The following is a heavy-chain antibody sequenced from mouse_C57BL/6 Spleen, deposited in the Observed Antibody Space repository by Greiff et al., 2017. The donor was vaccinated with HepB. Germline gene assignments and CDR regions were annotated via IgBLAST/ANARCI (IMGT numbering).Heavy chain of an antibody. D-gene: IGHD2-4*01. V-gene: IGHV3-1*01. CDR3: ARDDYEGAMDY. CDR1: GYSITSGYD. CDR2: ISYSGST. Sequence: VQLKESGPGMVKPSQSLSLTCTVTGYSITSGYDWHWIRHFPGNKLEWMGYISYSGSTNYNPSLKSRISITHDTSKNHFFLKLNSVTTEDTATYYCARDDYEGAMDYWGQGTSVTVSS. J-gene: IGHJ4*01.